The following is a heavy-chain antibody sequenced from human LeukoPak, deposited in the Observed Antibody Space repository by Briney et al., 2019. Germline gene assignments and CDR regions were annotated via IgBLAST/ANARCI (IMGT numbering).Heavy chain of an antibody. V-gene: IGHV4-59*01. CDR2: IYYRVTS. D-gene: IGHD3-10*01. J-gene: IGHJ4*02. Sequence: SETLSLTCTVSGDSISTYYWSWIRQPPRKGLEWIGYIYYRVTSDYNPSLKSRVTMSVDMSTRQISLKLSSVTAADTAVYYCARAVGGDGSGSLWGPGTLVTVSS. CDR1: GDSISTYY. CDR3: ARAVGGDGSGSL.